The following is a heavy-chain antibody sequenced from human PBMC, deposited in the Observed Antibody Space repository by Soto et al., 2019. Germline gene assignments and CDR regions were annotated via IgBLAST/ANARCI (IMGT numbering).Heavy chain of an antibody. Sequence: QVQLVQSGAEVRKPGASVTVSCRSSGDSFNAYYIHWVRQAPGQGFEWMGWINPNGGVTKYAQKFQGWVSMTRDTSIRTVYMQLSRRRSDDTAVYYCARESGGATATLDYYYFYMDVWGTGTTVTVSS. J-gene: IGHJ6*03. CDR1: GDSFNAYY. D-gene: IGHD5-12*01. V-gene: IGHV1-2*04. CDR2: INPNGGVT. CDR3: ARESGGATATLDYYYFYMDV.